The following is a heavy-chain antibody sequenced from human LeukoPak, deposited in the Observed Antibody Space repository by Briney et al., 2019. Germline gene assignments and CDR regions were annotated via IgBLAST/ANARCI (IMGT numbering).Heavy chain of an antibody. D-gene: IGHD4/OR15-4a*01. CDR2: IYSDNT. Sequence: GGSLRLSCTVSGFTVSSNSMSWVRQAPGKGLEWVSFIYSDNTHYSDSVKGRFTISRDNSNNTLYLQMNSLRAEGTAVYYCARRAGAYSHPYDYWGQGTLVTVSS. CDR1: GFTVSSNS. V-gene: IGHV3-53*01. J-gene: IGHJ4*02. CDR3: ARRAGAYSHPYDY.